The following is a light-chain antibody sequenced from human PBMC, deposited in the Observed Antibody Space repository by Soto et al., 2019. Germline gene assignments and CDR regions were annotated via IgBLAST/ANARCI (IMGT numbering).Light chain of an antibody. CDR1: QTITPTF. V-gene: IGKV3-20*01. J-gene: IGKJ1*01. CDR2: GAS. Sequence: EIVLTQSPGTLSLSPGERATLSCRASQTITPTFLAWYQQKPGQAPRLLIYGASSRATDIPDRFSGSGSGTDFTLTISSLQPEDFASYYCQQSYNTLTWTFGQGTKVDIK. CDR3: QQSYNTLTWT.